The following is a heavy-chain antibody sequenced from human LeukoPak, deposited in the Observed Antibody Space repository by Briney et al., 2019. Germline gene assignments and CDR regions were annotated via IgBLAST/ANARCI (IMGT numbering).Heavy chain of an antibody. J-gene: IGHJ4*02. CDR2: ISSSSSYT. V-gene: IGHV3-11*03. CDR1: GFILSDSY. Sequence: GGSLRLSCAASGFILSDSYMSWVRQAPGKGLEWVSYISSSSSYTNYADSVKGRFTISRDNAKNTLYLQMNSLRAEDTAVYYCANRVTGLIEKSSIRIDYWGQGILVTVSS. CDR3: ANRVTGLIEKSSIRIDY. D-gene: IGHD2-21*01.